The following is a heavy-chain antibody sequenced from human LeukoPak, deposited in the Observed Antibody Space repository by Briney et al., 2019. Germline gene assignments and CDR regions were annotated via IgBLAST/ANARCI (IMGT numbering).Heavy chain of an antibody. CDR3: AREAGPAANTGDY. J-gene: IGHJ4*02. CDR2: IKQDGSEK. V-gene: IGHV3-7*01. Sequence: PGGSLRLSCAASGFTFSSYWVNWVRQAPGKGLEWVANIKQDGSEKYYVDSVKGRFTISRDNAKNSLYLQMNSLRAEDTAVYYCAREAGPAANTGDYWGQGTLVTVSS. D-gene: IGHD2-2*01. CDR1: GFTFSSYW.